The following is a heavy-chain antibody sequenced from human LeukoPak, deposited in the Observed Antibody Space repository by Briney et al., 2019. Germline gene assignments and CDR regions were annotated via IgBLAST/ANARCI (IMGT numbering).Heavy chain of an antibody. CDR3: ARIVVVTAIVDYTGDYFDY. J-gene: IGHJ4*02. D-gene: IGHD2-21*02. V-gene: IGHV4-4*07. CDR1: GGSISSYY. Sequence: SETLSLTCTVSGGSISSYYWSWIRQPAGKGLEWIGRIYTSGSTNYNPSLKSRVTMSVDTSKNQFSLKLSSVTAADTAVYYCARIVVVTAIVDYTGDYFDYWGQGTLVTVSS. CDR2: IYTSGST.